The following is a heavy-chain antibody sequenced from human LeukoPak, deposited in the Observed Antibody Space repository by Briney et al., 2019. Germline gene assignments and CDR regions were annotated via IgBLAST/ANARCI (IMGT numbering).Heavy chain of an antibody. CDR1: GDSISYYY. D-gene: IGHD5-18*01. V-gene: IGHV4-59*01. J-gene: IGHJ4*02. CDR2: IYYSGNT. CDR3: ARVRGYSYDSSDFDY. Sequence: SETLSLTCTVSGDSISYYYWSWIMQPPGKGPEWIGKIYYSGNTNYNPSLKSRVTISVDTSKNQFSLKLSSVTAADTAVYYCARVRGYSYDSSDFDYWGQGTLVTVSS.